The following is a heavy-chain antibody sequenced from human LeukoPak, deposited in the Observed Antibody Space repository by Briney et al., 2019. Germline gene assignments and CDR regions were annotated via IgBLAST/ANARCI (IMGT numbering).Heavy chain of an antibody. CDR1: GGSFSGYY. D-gene: IGHD1-26*01. V-gene: IGHV4-34*01. CDR2: INHSGST. J-gene: IGHJ4*02. CDR3: ASRGANRFDY. Sequence: PSETLSLTCAVYGGSFSGYYWSWIRQPPGKGLEWIGEINHSGSTNYNPSLKSRVTISVDTSKNQFSLKLSSVTAADTAVYYCASRGANRFDYWGQGTLVTVSS.